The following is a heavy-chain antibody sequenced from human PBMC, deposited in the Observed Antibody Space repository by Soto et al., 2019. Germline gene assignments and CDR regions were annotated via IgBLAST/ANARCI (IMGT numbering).Heavy chain of an antibody. CDR2: IYYSGST. CDR1: GGSISSSSYY. V-gene: IGHV4-39*07. D-gene: IGHD3-10*01. Sequence: SETLSLTCTVSGGSISSSSYYWGWIRQPPGKGLEWIGSIYYSGSTYYNPSLKSRVTISVDTSKNQFSLKLSSVTAADTAVYYCARDLRFGKYYGMDVWGQGTTVTVSS. J-gene: IGHJ6*02. CDR3: ARDLRFGKYYGMDV.